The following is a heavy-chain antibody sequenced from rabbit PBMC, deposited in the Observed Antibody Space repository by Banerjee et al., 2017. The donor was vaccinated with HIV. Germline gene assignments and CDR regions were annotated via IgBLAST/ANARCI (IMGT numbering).Heavy chain of an antibody. Sequence: QSLEESGGDLVKPGASLTLTCTASGFSFSSGYYMCWVRQAPGKGLEWIGYVYTGSGVTWYADWVNGRFTISKTSSTTVTLRTTSLTAADTATYFCVRDINTSFKLWGPGTLVTVS. CDR1: GFSFSSGYY. CDR2: VYTGSGVT. V-gene: IGHV1S40*01. J-gene: IGHJ4*01. CDR3: VRDINTSFKL. D-gene: IGHD1-1*01.